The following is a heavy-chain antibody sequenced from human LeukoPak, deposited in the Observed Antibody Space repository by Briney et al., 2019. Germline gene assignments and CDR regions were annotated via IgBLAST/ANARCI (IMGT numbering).Heavy chain of an antibody. Sequence: SETLSLTCTVSGGSISSGGYYWSWIRQHPGKGLEWIGYIYYSGSTYYNPSLKGRVTILVDTSKNQFSLKLSSVTAADTAVYYCARENAMISNYFDYWGQGTLVTVSS. J-gene: IGHJ4*02. CDR3: ARENAMISNYFDY. V-gene: IGHV4-31*03. CDR2: IYYSGST. D-gene: IGHD3-22*01. CDR1: GGSISSGGYY.